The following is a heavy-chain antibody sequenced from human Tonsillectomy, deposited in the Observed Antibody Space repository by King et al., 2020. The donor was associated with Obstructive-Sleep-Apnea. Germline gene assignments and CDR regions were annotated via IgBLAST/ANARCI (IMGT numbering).Heavy chain of an antibody. CDR3: ARGARTSDY. V-gene: IGHV1-8*01. CDR2: MNPNSGNT. J-gene: IGHJ4*02. Sequence: VQLVESGAEVKKPGASVKVSCKTSGYAFTSYDINWVRQATGQGLEWMGWMNPNSGNTDYAQKFQGRVTMTSNSSITTAYMELNSLRSEDTAVYYCARGARTSDYWGQGTPVTVSS. CDR1: GYAFTSYD. D-gene: IGHD6-6*01.